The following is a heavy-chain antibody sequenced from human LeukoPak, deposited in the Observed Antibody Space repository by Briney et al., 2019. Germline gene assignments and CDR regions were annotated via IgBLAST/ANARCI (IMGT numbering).Heavy chain of an antibody. CDR3: ARLIEYRTSSRVFDI. J-gene: IGHJ3*02. CDR2: ITTYNGNT. D-gene: IGHD6-6*01. V-gene: IGHV1-18*01. CDR1: GYSLTTYG. Sequence: ASVKVSCKASGYSLTTYGITWVRQAPGQGLEWMGWITTYNGNTNYARKLQGRVTMTTDTSTNTAYMELGSLRPDDTAVYYCARLIEYRTSSRVFDIWGQGTRVTVSS.